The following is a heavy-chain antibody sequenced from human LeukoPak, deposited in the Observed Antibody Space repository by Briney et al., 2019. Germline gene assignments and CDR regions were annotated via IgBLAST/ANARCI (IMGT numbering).Heavy chain of an antibody. CDR3: ARDYGDYLFDY. Sequence: PSETLSLTCTVSGGSISSSSYYWGWVRQAPGKGLEWVANIKQDGSEKYYVDSVKGRFTISRDNAKNSLYLQMNSLRAEDTAVYYCARDYGDYLFDYWGQGTLVTVSS. V-gene: IGHV3-7*01. J-gene: IGHJ4*02. CDR2: IKQDGSEK. D-gene: IGHD4-17*01. CDR1: GGSISSSSYY.